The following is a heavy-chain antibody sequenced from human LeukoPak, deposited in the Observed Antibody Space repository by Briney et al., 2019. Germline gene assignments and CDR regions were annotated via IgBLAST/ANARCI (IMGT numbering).Heavy chain of an antibody. CDR3: ASAPAHYYDSSDHYYVGESYFDY. D-gene: IGHD3-22*01. V-gene: IGHV3-7*01. CDR1: GFTFSNYW. Sequence: PGGSLRLSCAASGFTFSNYWMSWVRQAPGKGLEWVANIKEDGSEKYYVDSVKGRFTISRDNAKKSLYLQMNSLRAEDTAVYYCASAPAHYYDSSDHYYVGESYFDYWGQGTLVTVSS. CDR2: IKEDGSEK. J-gene: IGHJ4*02.